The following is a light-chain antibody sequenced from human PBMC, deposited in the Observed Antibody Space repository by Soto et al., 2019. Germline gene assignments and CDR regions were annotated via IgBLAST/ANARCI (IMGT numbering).Light chain of an antibody. CDR1: SSNIGDNH. CDR3: GAWDSSLSAWL. CDR2: DND. V-gene: IGLV1-51*01. Sequence: QSVLTQPPSVSAAPGQKVTISCSGSSSNIGDNHVSWYQQFPGTAPKLLIYDNDHRPSGIPDRVSASKSGTSASLAITGLQPGDAADYYCGAWDSSLSAWLFGGGTKLTVL. J-gene: IGLJ3*02.